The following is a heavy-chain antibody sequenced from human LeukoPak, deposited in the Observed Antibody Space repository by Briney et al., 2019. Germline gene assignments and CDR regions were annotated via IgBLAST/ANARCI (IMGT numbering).Heavy chain of an antibody. CDR3: ATYSTGITIFGVDDDAFDI. V-gene: IGHV1-2*02. D-gene: IGHD3-3*01. CDR1: GYTFTCYY. J-gene: IGHJ3*02. Sequence: ASVKVSCKASGYTFTCYYMHWVGQAPGQGREGMGWINPNSGGTNYAQKFQGRVTMTRDTSISTAYMELSRLRSDDTAVYYCATYSTGITIFGVDDDAFDIWGQGTMVTVSS. CDR2: INPNSGGT.